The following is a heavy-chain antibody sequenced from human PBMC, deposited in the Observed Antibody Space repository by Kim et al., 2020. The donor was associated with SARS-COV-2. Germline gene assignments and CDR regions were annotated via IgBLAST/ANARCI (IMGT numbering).Heavy chain of an antibody. CDR1: GGTFSSYA. CDR3: ASGNKKYQLLYGPNYYGMDV. D-gene: IGHD2-2*02. V-gene: IGHV1-69*13. J-gene: IGHJ6*02. CDR2: IIPIFGTA. Sequence: SVKVSCKASGGTFSSYAISWVRQAPGQGLEWMGGIIPIFGTANYAQKFQGRVTITADESTSTAYMELSSLRSEDTAVYYCASGNKKYQLLYGPNYYGMDVWGQGTTVTVSS.